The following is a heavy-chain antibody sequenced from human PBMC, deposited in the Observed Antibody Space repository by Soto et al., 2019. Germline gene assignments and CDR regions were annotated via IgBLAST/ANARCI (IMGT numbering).Heavy chain of an antibody. V-gene: IGHV3-15*07. Sequence: EVQLVESGGGLVKPGGSLGLSCAASGFTFKNVWMHWVRQAPGKGLEWVGRIKSKADVETIDYAEPVKGRFTISRYESKNTLYLQMTNLKTEDTAVYYCNADCYFWGGHTPLWGQGTRVAVSS. D-gene: IGHD3-3*01. J-gene: IGHJ4*02. CDR1: GFTFKNVW. CDR2: IKSKADVETI. CDR3: NADCYFWGGHTPL.